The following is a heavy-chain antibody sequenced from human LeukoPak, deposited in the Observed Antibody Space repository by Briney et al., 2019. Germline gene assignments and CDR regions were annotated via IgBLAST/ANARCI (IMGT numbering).Heavy chain of an antibody. CDR1: GYTFTSYG. J-gene: IGHJ3*02. CDR2: ISAYNGNT. V-gene: IGHV1-18*01. CDR3: ARDGYTAMVIDAFDI. D-gene: IGHD5-18*01. Sequence: ASVNVSCKASGYTFTSYGISWVRQAPGQGLEWMGWISAYNGNTNYAQKLQGRVTITTDTSTSTAYMELRSLRSDDTAVYYCARDGYTAMVIDAFDIWGQGTMVTVSS.